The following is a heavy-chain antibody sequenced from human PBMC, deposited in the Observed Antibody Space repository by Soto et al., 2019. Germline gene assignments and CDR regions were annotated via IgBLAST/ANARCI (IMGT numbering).Heavy chain of an antibody. D-gene: IGHD2-21*02. Sequence: GGSLRLSCAASGFTFSSHSMKWVRQAPGKGLEWVSYISRSSGTIYYADSVKGRFSISRDNAKNSLYLQMNSLRDEDTAVYYCARGDAYGMDVWGQGTTVTVSS. CDR1: GFTFSSHS. V-gene: IGHV3-48*02. CDR3: ARGDAYGMDV. CDR2: ISRSSGTI. J-gene: IGHJ6*02.